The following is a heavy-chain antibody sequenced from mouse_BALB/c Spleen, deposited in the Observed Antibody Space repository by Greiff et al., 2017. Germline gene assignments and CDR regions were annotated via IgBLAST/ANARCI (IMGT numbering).Heavy chain of an antibody. CDR1: GFAFSSYD. V-gene: IGHV5-12-1*01. Sequence: DVMLVESGGGLVKPGGSLKLSCAASGFAFSSYDMSWVRQTPEKRLEWVAYISSGGGSTYYPDTVKGRFTISRDNAKNTLYLQMSSLKSEDTAMYYCARQGVYYGYGYAMDYWGQGTSVTVSS. D-gene: IGHD2-2*01. CDR2: ISSGGGST. J-gene: IGHJ4*01. CDR3: ARQGVYYGYGYAMDY.